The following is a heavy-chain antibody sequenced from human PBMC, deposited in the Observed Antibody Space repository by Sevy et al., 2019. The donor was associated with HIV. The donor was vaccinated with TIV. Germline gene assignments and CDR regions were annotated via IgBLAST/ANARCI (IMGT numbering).Heavy chain of an antibody. J-gene: IGHJ6*02. CDR2: IYYSGST. V-gene: IGHV4-59*01. CDR3: ARDLRDYYDSSGYYVSGMDV. D-gene: IGHD3-22*01. CDR1: GGSISSYY. Sequence: SETLSLTCTVSGGSISSYYWSWIRQPPGKGLEWIGYIYYSGSTNYNPSLKSRVTISVDTSKNQFSLELSSVTAADTAVYYCARDLRDYYDSSGYYVSGMDVWGQGTTVTVSS.